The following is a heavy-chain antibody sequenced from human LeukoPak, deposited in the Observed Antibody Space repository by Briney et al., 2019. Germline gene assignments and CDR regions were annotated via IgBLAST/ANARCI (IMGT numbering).Heavy chain of an antibody. J-gene: IGHJ6*02. V-gene: IGHV3-11*01. CDR3: ARDRGCSSTGCYRHYYYGMDV. CDR1: GFTFSDYY. CDR2: ISSSGSTI. Sequence: GGSLRLSCAASGFTFSDYYMSWIRQAPGKGLEWVSYISSSGSTIYYADSVKGRFTISRDNAKNSLYLQMNSLRAEDTAVYYCARDRGCSSTGCYRHYYYGMDVWGQGTTVTVSS. D-gene: IGHD2-2*01.